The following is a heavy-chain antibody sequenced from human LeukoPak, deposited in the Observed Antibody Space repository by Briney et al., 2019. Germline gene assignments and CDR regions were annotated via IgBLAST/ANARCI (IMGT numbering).Heavy chain of an antibody. CDR2: INYSGGT. Sequence: SETLSLTCAVYVGSFSDYYWSWIRQPPGKGLEWIGEINYSGGTSYNPSLKSRVTISVDTSKNQFSLKLTSVTAADTAVYFCARQQSASNWFDPWGQGTLVTVSS. J-gene: IGHJ5*02. D-gene: IGHD6-13*01. V-gene: IGHV4-34*01. CDR3: ARQQSASNWFDP. CDR1: VGSFSDYY.